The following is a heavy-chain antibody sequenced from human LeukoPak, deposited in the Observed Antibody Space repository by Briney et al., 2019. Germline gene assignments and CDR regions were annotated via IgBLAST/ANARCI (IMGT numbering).Heavy chain of an antibody. CDR1: GGSISSSSYY. J-gene: IGHJ6*03. CDR3: ARETLLNPSSSGWELLVAAYYYYYYMDV. CDR2: IYYSGST. Sequence: PSETLSLTCTVSGGSISSSSYYWGWIRQPPGKGLEWIGSIYYSGSTYYNPSLKSRVTISVDTSKNQFSLKLSSVTAADTAVYYCARETLLNPSSSGWELLVAAYYYYYYMDVWGKGTTVTISS. D-gene: IGHD6-19*01. V-gene: IGHV4-39*02.